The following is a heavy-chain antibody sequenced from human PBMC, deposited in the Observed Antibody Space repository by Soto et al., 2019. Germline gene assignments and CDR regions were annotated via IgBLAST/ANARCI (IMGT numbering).Heavy chain of an antibody. J-gene: IGHJ4*02. D-gene: IGHD2-15*01. Sequence: SVKVSCKASGFTFTSSAMQWVRQARGQRLEWIGWIVVGSGNTNYAQKFQERVTITRDMSTSTAYMELSSLRSEDTAVYYCAADLRYCSGGSCYWPPDYWGQGTXVTVSS. CDR3: AADLRYCSGGSCYWPPDY. V-gene: IGHV1-58*02. CDR1: GFTFTSSA. CDR2: IVVGSGNT.